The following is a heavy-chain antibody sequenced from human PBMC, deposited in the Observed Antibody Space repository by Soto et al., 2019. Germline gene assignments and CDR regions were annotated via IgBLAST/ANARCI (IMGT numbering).Heavy chain of an antibody. CDR2: ISDSGGRT. CDR1: VFTFSSSA. V-gene: IGHV3-23*01. J-gene: IGHJ5*02. CDR3: AKSLNINWKNWFDP. Sequence: PGGSLRLSCAASVFTFSSSAMNWVRQAPGKGLEWVSIISDSGGRTYYADSVRGRFTISRDNSKNTLYLQMNSLRAEDTAVYYCAKSLNINWKNWFDPWGQGTLVTVSS. D-gene: IGHD1-1*01.